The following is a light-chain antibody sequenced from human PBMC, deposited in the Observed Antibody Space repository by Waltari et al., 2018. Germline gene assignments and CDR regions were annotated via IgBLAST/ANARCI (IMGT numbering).Light chain of an antibody. CDR2: SDN. J-gene: IGLJ1*01. CDR1: TSNIGSSP. CDR3: AAWDDNLDGQV. V-gene: IGLV1-44*01. Sequence: QSVLTQPPSASGTPGQRVTISCSGSTSNIGSSPVNWYHQLPGTAPRLLIYSDNQRPSGVPVRVSGSKSGTSASLAISGLQSDDEADYYCAAWDDNLDGQVVGSGTKVTVL.